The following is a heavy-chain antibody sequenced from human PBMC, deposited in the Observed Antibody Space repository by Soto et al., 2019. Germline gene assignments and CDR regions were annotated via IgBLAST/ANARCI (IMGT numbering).Heavy chain of an antibody. CDR3: ARLADYSNYGDY. V-gene: IGHV4-30-4*01. J-gene: IGHJ4*02. Sequence: QVQLQESGPGLVKPSQTLSLTCTVSGGSISSGDYYWSWIRQPPGKGLEWIGYIYYSGSTYYNPSLKRRVTISVDTSRNQFPLKLSSLTAADTPVYYCARLADYSNYGDYCGQGTLVTVSS. D-gene: IGHD4-4*01. CDR1: GGSISSGDYY. CDR2: IYYSGST.